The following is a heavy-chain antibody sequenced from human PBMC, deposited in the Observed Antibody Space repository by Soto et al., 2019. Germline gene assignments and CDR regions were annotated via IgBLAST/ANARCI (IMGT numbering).Heavy chain of an antibody. CDR3: ARRGSWSNGWGSNYIWFDP. D-gene: IGHD1-26*01. CDR1: GGSFSGYF. Sequence: QVQLQQWGAGLLKPSETLSLTCAVYGGSFSGYFWNWIRQPPGKGLEWIGEINDRGSTTYNPSLKSRVTISGDTSKNQFSLKLSSVTAADTAVYCCARRGSWSNGWGSNYIWFDPWGQGTLVTVSS. V-gene: IGHV4-34*01. CDR2: INDRGST. J-gene: IGHJ5*02.